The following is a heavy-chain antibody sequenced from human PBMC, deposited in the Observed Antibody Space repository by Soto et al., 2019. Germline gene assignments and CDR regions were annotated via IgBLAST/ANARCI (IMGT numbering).Heavy chain of an antibody. CDR2: MNPNSGNT. CDR1: GYTFTSYD. V-gene: IGHV1-8*01. CDR3: ARHTPAISISDH. Sequence: ASVKVSCKASGYTFTSYDINWVRQATGQGLEWMGWMNPNSGNTGYAQKFQGRVTMSRDTSTSTAYMELRSLRSDDTAVYYCARHTPAISISDHWGQGTLVTVSS. J-gene: IGHJ4*02. D-gene: IGHD2-15*01.